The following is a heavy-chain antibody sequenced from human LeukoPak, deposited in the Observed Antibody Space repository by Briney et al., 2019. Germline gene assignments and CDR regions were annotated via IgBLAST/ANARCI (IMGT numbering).Heavy chain of an antibody. D-gene: IGHD5-18*01. V-gene: IGHV4-31*03. CDR2: VHNSENA. CDR1: GGSISSGGYF. Sequence: PSETLSLTCTVSGGSISSGGYFWSWIRQHPGKGLEWIGYVHNSENADYNPSLKSRVTISVDTSKNQISLKVNSVTAADTAVYYCARERGQLVDYWGQGTLVTVSS. J-gene: IGHJ4*02. CDR3: ARERGQLVDY.